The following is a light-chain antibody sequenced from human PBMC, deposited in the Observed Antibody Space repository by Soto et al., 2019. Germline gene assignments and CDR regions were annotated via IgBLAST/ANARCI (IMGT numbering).Light chain of an antibody. V-gene: IGKV1-33*01. CDR2: DTT. CDR1: QDLTNF. CDR3: QQYVNLPYT. Sequence: DIQMTQSPTSLAASVGDRVTITCQASQDLTNFLKWYQQKPGEAPKLLIYDTTTMEDGVPSRFSGGGSGTDFTFTINGLQPEDVAIYSCQQYVNLPYTFGQGTKLEIK. J-gene: IGKJ2*01.